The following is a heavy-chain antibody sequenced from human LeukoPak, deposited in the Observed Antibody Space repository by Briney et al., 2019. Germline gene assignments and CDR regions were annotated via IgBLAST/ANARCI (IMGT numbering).Heavy chain of an antibody. V-gene: IGHV3-23*01. Sequence: LSGGSLRLSCAASGFTFSSYAMSWVRQAPGKGLEWVSAINGSGRSTYYADSVKGRFTISRDNSKNTLYLQMNSLRAGDTAVYYCAKDGAHYDILTGYSDWFDPWGQGTLVTVSS. CDR2: INGSGRST. CDR1: GFTFSSYA. J-gene: IGHJ5*02. CDR3: AKDGAHYDILTGYSDWFDP. D-gene: IGHD3-9*01.